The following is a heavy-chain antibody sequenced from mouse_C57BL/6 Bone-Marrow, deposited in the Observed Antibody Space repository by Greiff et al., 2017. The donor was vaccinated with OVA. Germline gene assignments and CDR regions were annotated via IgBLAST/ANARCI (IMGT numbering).Heavy chain of an antibody. CDR3: ASPIYYYGSSYGFDV. V-gene: IGHV5-6*01. CDR2: ISSGGSYT. Sequence: EVNVVESGGDLVKPGGSLKLSCAASGFTFSSYGMSWVRQTPDKRLEWVATISSGGSYTYYPASVKGRFTISRDTAKNTLYLQMSSLKSEDTAMYYCASPIYYYGSSYGFDVWGTGTTVTVSS. CDR1: GFTFSSYG. D-gene: IGHD1-1*01. J-gene: IGHJ1*03.